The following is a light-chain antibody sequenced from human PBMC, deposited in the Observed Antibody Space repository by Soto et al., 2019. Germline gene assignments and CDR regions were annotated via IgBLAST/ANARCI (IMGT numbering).Light chain of an antibody. Sequence: DIQMTQSPSSVSASVGDRVTITCRASQTLNNYLTWFQQKPGKAPKVLIYAASTLQSGVPSRFSGSGSGAEFTLTISRLEPEDFAVYYCQQYDNSPLTFGGGTKVDIK. V-gene: IGKV1-39*01. CDR2: AAS. CDR1: QTLNNY. CDR3: QQYDNSPLT. J-gene: IGKJ4*01.